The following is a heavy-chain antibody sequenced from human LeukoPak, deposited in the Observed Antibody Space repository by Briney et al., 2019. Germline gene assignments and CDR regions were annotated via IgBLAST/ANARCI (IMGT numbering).Heavy chain of an antibody. CDR3: VRIRGYSFGYFDY. V-gene: IGHV3-9*01. Sequence: PGRSLRLSCAASGFTFDDYAMHWVRQAPGKGLEWVSGISWNSGSIGYADSVKGRFTISRDNAKNSLYLQMNSLRAEDTALYYCVRIRGYSFGYFDYWGQGTLVTVSS. CDR2: ISWNSGSI. J-gene: IGHJ4*02. D-gene: IGHD5-18*01. CDR1: GFTFDDYA.